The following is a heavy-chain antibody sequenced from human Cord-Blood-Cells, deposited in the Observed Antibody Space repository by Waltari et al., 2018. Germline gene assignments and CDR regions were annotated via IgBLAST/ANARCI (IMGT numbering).Heavy chain of an antibody. CDR3: ARGEGCSSTSCYSGWFDP. J-gene: IGHJ5*02. CDR1: GGSFSGYY. CDR2: INHSGST. Sequence: QVQLQQWGAGLLKPSETLSLTCAVYGGSFSGYYLSWIRQPPGKGLEWIGEINHSGSTNYNPSLKSRVTISVDTSKNQFSLKLSSVTAANTAVYYCARGEGCSSTSCYSGWFDPWGQGTLVTVSS. V-gene: IGHV4-34*01. D-gene: IGHD2-2*01.